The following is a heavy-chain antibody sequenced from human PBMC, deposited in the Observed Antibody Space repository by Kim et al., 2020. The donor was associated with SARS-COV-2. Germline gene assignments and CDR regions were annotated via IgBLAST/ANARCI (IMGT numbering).Heavy chain of an antibody. CDR2: ISYDGSNK. Sequence: GGSLRLSCAASGFTFSSYGMHWVRQAPGKGLEWVAVISYDGSNKYYADSVKGRFTISRDNSKNTLYLQMNSLRAEDTAVYYCGKESGSGSYYAWTYYYYGMDVWGQGIRVTVTS. J-gene: IGHJ6*02. D-gene: IGHD3-10*01. CDR1: GFTFSSYG. V-gene: IGHV3-30*18. CDR3: GKESGSGSYYAWTYYYYGMDV.